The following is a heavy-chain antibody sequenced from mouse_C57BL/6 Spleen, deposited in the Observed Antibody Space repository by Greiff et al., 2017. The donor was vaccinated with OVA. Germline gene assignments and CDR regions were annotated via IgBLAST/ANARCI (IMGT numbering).Heavy chain of an antibody. V-gene: IGHV1-82*01. CDR1: GYAFSSSW. CDR3: ARGHGAMDY. CDR2: IYPGDGDT. Sequence: VKLQQSGPELVKPGASVKISCKASGYAFSSSWMNWVKQRPGKGLEWIGRIYPGDGDTNYNGKFKGKATLTADKSSSTAYMQLSSLTSEDSAVYFCARGHGAMDYWGQGTSVTVSS. J-gene: IGHJ4*01.